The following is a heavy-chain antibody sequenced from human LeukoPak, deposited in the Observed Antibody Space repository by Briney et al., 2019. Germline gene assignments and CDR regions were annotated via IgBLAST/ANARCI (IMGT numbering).Heavy chain of an antibody. CDR2: ISSSSSTI. J-gene: IGHJ4*02. D-gene: IGHD3-22*01. CDR1: GFTFSSYS. V-gene: IGHV3-48*04. CDR3: ARDGPRPYYYDSSGYLDY. Sequence: GGSLRLSCAASGFTFSSYSMNWVRQAPGKGLEWVSYISSSSSTIYYADSVKGRFTIPRDNAKNSLYLQMNSLRAEDTAVYYCARDGPRPYYYDSSGYLDYWGQGTLVTVSS.